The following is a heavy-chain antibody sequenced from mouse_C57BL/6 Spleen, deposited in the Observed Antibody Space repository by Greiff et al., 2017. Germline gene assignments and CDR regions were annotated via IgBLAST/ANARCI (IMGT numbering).Heavy chain of an antibody. Sequence: EVKLMESGGGLVKPGGSLKLSCAASGFTFSDYGMHWVRQAPEKGLEWVAYISSGSSTIYYADTVKGRFTISRDNAKNTLFLQMSSLRSEDTAMYYCARGYYGSSYWFDYWGQGTTLTVSS. J-gene: IGHJ2*01. CDR2: ISSGSSTI. CDR1: GFTFSDYG. D-gene: IGHD1-1*01. V-gene: IGHV5-17*01. CDR3: ARGYYGSSYWFDY.